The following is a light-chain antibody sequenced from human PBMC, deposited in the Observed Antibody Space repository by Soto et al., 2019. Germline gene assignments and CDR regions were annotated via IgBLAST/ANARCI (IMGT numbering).Light chain of an antibody. V-gene: IGKV3-20*01. CDR2: GAS. CDR3: QQYGISPLT. J-gene: IGKJ4*01. Sequence: EIVLTQSPGTLSLSPGERATLSCRASQSVSSSFLAWYQQKPGQAPRLLIYGASSRATGIPDGFSGSGSGTDFTLTISRLEPEDVAVYYCQQYGISPLTFGGGTKVEIK. CDR1: QSVSSSF.